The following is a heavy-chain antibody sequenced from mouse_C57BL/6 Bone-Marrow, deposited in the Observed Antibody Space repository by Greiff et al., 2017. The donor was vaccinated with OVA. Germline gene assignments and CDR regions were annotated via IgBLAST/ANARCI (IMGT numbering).Heavy chain of an antibody. CDR1: GFKFKDDC. J-gene: IGHJ3*01. Sequence: VQLQQSGAELVRPGASVKMSCTASGFKFKDDCMHWVKQRPEQGLAGIGGIDPENGDTEYAAKCKGKATITADTSSNTAYLQLSSLTSEDTAFYYYTTLCFAYWGQGTLVTVSA. CDR2: IDPENGDT. CDR3: TTLCFAY. V-gene: IGHV14-4*01.